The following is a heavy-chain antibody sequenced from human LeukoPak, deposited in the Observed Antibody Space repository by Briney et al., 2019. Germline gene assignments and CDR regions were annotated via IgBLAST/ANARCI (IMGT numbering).Heavy chain of an antibody. CDR2: IYYSGST. V-gene: IGHV4-30-4*01. CDR1: GGSISSGDYY. J-gene: IGHJ6*02. Sequence: TSQTQSLTCTVSGGSISSGDYYWSWIRQPPGKGLEWIGYIYYSGSTYYNPSLKSRVTISVDTSKNQFSLKLSSVTAADTAVYYCARDPYYYDSSGYYPYYYGVDVWGQGTTVTVSS. CDR3: ARDPYYYDSSGYYPYYYGVDV. D-gene: IGHD3-22*01.